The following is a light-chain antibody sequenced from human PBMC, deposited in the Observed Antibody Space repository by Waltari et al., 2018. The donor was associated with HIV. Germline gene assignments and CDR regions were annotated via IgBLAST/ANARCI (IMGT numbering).Light chain of an antibody. V-gene: IGLV3-21*04. Sequence: SYVLTQPPSVSLPPGKTATITCAGKDIGYKRVHWYKQKPSQAPVLVIFYDSDRPSGIAQRFSGSNSGNTATLTITRVGAGDEADYYFQVWDSTSDHVVFGGGTTLTVL. CDR1: DIGYKR. J-gene: IGLJ3*02. CDR2: YDS. CDR3: QVWDSTSDHVV.